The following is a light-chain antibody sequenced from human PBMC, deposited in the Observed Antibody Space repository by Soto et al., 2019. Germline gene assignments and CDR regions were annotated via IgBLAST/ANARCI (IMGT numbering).Light chain of an antibody. V-gene: IGKV1-39*01. Sequence: DIQMTQSPSSLSASVGDRVTITCRASQSIGRFLNWHQQKPGKAPNVLINVASTLRSGVPSRFSGSGSGTQFNLTINSLQPEDFATYFCQQSFTTPLTFGGGTKVEIK. J-gene: IGKJ4*01. CDR2: VAS. CDR1: QSIGRF. CDR3: QQSFTTPLT.